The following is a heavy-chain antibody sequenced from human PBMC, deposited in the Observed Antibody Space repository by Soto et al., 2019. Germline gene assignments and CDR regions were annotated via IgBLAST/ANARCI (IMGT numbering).Heavy chain of an antibody. J-gene: IGHJ4*02. V-gene: IGHV3-23*01. Sequence: GGSLRLSCAASGFTFSSYAMSWVCQAPGKGLEWVSAISGSGGSTYYADSVKGRFTISRDNSKNTLYLQMNSLRAEDTAVYYSAKRLRLPSGASRYFDYWGQGTLVTVSS. CDR1: GFTFSSYA. D-gene: IGHD7-27*01. CDR2: ISGSGGST. CDR3: AKRLRLPSGASRYFDY.